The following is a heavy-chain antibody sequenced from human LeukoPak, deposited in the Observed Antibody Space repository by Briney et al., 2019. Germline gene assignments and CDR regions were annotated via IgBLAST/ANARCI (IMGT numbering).Heavy chain of an antibody. CDR2: IYSGGNT. D-gene: IGHD5-24*01. V-gene: IGHV3-53*01. J-gene: IGHJ4*02. Sequence: GGSLRLSCAASGFTVSNNYMTWVRQAPGKGLEWVSVIYSGGNTYYADSVKDRFTISRDNSKNTLYLQMNSLRAEDTAVYYCARSPPADGYNPADYWGQGTLVTVSS. CDR1: GFTVSNNY. CDR3: ARSPPADGYNPADY.